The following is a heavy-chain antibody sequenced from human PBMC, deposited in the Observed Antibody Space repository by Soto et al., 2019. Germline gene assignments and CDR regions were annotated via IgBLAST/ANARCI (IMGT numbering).Heavy chain of an antibody. CDR3: ARGQSLYSSSWFDY. CDR2: INHSGSA. J-gene: IGHJ4*02. V-gene: IGHV4-34*01. Sequence: SETLSLTCAVFGGSFSGYYWSWIRQSPGKGLEWIGEINHSGSANYNPSLRSRVIISLDTSKNRFFVKLSSVTAADTAVYYCARGQSLYSSSWFDYWGQGTLVTVSS. D-gene: IGHD6-13*01. CDR1: GGSFSGYY.